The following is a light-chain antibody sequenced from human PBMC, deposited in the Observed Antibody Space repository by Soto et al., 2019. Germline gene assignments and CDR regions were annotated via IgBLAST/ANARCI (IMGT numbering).Light chain of an antibody. J-gene: IGKJ5*01. CDR2: AAS. CDR3: QQLNSYLSIT. Sequence: IQLTQSPSSLPASVGDRVTITCRASQGISSYLAWYQQKPGKAPKLLIYAASTLQSGVPSRFSGSGSGTDFTLTISSLQPEDFATYYCQQLNSYLSITFGQGTRLEIK. V-gene: IGKV1-9*01. CDR1: QGISSY.